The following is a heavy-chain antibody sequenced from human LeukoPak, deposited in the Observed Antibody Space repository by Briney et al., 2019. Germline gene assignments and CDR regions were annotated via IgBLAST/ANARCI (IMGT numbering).Heavy chain of an antibody. Sequence: ASVKVSCKASGYTFTSYSISWVRQAPGQGLEWMGWISAYNGNTNYAQKLQGRVTMTTDTSTSTAYMELRSLRSDDTAVYYCARIYFEGITMIVVVPGDYWGQGTLVTVSS. D-gene: IGHD3-22*01. CDR3: ARIYFEGITMIVVVPGDY. V-gene: IGHV1-18*01. CDR1: GYTFTSYS. J-gene: IGHJ4*02. CDR2: ISAYNGNT.